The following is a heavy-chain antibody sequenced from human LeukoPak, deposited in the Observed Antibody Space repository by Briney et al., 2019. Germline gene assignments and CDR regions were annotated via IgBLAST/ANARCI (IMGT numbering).Heavy chain of an antibody. V-gene: IGHV3-23*01. CDR3: VRRGGSDGWGAFDI. CDR2: IRQSGDIT. Sequence: GGSLRLSCSASEFTFSNYVMNWVRQAPGKGLEWVSSIRQSGDITYYANSVKGRFTISRDNSKNTLSLQMNSLSREDTAIYYCVRRGGSDGWGAFDIWGQGTVVTVSS. CDR1: EFTFSNYV. D-gene: IGHD5-24*01. J-gene: IGHJ3*02.